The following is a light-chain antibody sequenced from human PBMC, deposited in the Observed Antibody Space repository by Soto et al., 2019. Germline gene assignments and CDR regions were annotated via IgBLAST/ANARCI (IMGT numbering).Light chain of an antibody. CDR3: QQYNDGPPGGT. CDR2: GAS. CDR1: QSVNNN. J-gene: IGKJ1*01. V-gene: IGKV3-15*01. Sequence: EIVMTQSPATLSVSPGERATLSCRASQSVNNNLAWYQQKPGQAPRLLIYGASTRATGIPARLSGSGFGTEFTLTITSLQSEDFAVYYCQQYNDGPPGGTFGQGTKGEIK.